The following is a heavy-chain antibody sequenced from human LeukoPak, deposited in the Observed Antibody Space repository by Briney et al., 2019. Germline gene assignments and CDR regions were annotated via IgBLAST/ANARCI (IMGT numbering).Heavy chain of an antibody. J-gene: IGHJ4*02. Sequence: PGGSLRLSCAASGFTFSSYAMSWVRQAPGKGLEWVSAISGSGGSTYYADSVKGRFTISRDNSKNTLYLQMNSLRAEDTAVYYCAKGLRSYDFWSGYYNLDYWGQGTLVTVSS. CDR3: AKGLRSYDFWSGYYNLDY. CDR2: ISGSGGST. D-gene: IGHD3-3*01. V-gene: IGHV3-23*01. CDR1: GFTFSSYA.